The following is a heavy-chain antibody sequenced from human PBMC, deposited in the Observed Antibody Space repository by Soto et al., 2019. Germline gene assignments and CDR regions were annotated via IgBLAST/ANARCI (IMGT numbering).Heavy chain of an antibody. J-gene: IGHJ4*02. Sequence: PSETLSLTCTVSGGSISSYYWSWIRQPPGKGLEWIGYIYYSGGTKYSPSLKSRVTISVGTSKNQFSLKLRSVTAADTAIYYCARGNSFGSGIGYSDHWGQGAQVTVSS. CDR1: GGSISSYY. V-gene: IGHV4-59*08. CDR3: ARGNSFGSGIGYSDH. CDR2: IYYSGGT. D-gene: IGHD3-10*01.